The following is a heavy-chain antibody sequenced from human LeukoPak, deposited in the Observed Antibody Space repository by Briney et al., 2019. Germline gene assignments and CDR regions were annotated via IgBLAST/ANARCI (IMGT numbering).Heavy chain of an antibody. D-gene: IGHD6-19*01. CDR3: ASADSSGWYPPWFDP. CDR2: ISGYNGNT. J-gene: IGHJ5*02. CDR1: VYTFTSYG. Sequence: ASVKVSFKASVYTFTSYGINWVRQAPGQGLEWMGWISGYNGNTNYAHKLQGRVTMTTDTSTSTAYMELRSLRSDDTAVYYCASADSSGWYPPWFDPWGQGTLVTVSS. V-gene: IGHV1-18*01.